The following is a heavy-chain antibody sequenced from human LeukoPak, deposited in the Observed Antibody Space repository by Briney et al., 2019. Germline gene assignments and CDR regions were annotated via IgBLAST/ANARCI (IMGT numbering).Heavy chain of an antibody. CDR1: GFTFNNYG. D-gene: IGHD3-3*01. CDR2: IRYDGSNK. V-gene: IGHV3-30*02. J-gene: IGHJ3*02. CDR3: AKGMSQRYDFWSGYDAFDI. Sequence: GGSLRLSCAASGFTFNNYGMHWVRQAPGKGLEWVAFIRYDGSNKYYADSVKGRFTISRDNSKNTLYLQMNSLRAEDTAVYYCAKGMSQRYDFWSGYDAFDIWGQGTMVTVSS.